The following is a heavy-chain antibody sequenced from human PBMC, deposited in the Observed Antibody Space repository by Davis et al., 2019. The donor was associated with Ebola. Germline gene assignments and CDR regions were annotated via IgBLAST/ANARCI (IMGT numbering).Heavy chain of an antibody. CDR3: ARAQFPTTSDH. Sequence: AASVKVSCKASGDTFTTYAVHWVRQAPGQRLEWMGWINAGNGNTNYAQKLQGRVTMTRDTSTSTVYMEVGSLRSDDTAVYYCARAQFPTTSDHWGQGTLVTVSS. D-gene: IGHD1-1*01. J-gene: IGHJ4*02. V-gene: IGHV1-3*01. CDR2: INAGNGNT. CDR1: GDTFTTYA.